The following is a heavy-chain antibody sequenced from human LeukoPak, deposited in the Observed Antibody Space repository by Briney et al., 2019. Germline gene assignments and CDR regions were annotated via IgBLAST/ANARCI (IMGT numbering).Heavy chain of an antibody. CDR1: GFIFSSYG. V-gene: IGHV3-30*02. Sequence: GGSLRLSCAASGFIFSSYGMHWVRQAPGKGLEWVAFIRYDGSNKYYADSVKGRFTISRDNSKNTLYLQMNSLRTEDTAVYYCARLAVAGTLSFDYWGQGTLVTVSS. D-gene: IGHD6-19*01. CDR3: ARLAVAGTLSFDY. J-gene: IGHJ4*02. CDR2: IRYDGSNK.